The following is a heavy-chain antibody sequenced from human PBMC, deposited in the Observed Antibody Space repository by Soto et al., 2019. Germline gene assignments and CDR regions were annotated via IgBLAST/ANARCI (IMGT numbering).Heavy chain of an antibody. CDR1: GFTFSSYG. D-gene: IGHD3-9*01. Sequence: GGSLRLSCAASGFTFSSYGMHWVRQAPGKGLEWVAVIWYDGSNKYYADSVKGRFTISRDNSKNTLYLQMNSLRAEDTAVYYCARDPGSLRYFDWLFPPVEPWGQGTLVTVSS. J-gene: IGHJ5*02. V-gene: IGHV3-33*01. CDR2: IWYDGSNK. CDR3: ARDPGSLRYFDWLFPPVEP.